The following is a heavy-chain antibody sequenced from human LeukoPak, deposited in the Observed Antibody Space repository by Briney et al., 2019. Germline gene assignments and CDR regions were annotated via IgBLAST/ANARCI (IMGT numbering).Heavy chain of an antibody. Sequence: PGGSLRLSCAASGFTFSSYGMHWVRQAPGKGLEWVAFIRYDGSNKYYADSVKGRFTISRDNSKNTLYPQMNSLRAEDTAVYYCAKEDRIAVALEDWGQGTLVTVSS. D-gene: IGHD6-19*01. CDR2: IRYDGSNK. J-gene: IGHJ4*02. CDR3: AKEDRIAVALED. CDR1: GFTFSSYG. V-gene: IGHV3-30*02.